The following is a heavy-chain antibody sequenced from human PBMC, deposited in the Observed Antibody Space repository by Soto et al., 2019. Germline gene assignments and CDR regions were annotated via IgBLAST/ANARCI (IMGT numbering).Heavy chain of an antibody. D-gene: IGHD6-19*01. V-gene: IGHV3-30*18. CDR2: ISYEGSNK. Sequence: QVQLVESGGGVVQPGRSLRLSCAASGFTFSSYGMHWVRQAPGKGVEWVAVISYEGSNKYYAESVKGRFTISRDNSKNTLYLQMNSQRAEDTAVYYCAKDQSCWTDYWGQGTLVTVSS. CDR3: AKDQSCWTDY. J-gene: IGHJ4*02. CDR1: GFTFSSYG.